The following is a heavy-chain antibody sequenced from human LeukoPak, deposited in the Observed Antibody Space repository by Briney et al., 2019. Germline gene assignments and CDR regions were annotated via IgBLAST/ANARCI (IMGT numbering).Heavy chain of an antibody. V-gene: IGHV3-74*01. D-gene: IGHD2-15*01. J-gene: IGHJ4*02. CDR2: INSDGSST. CDR1: GFTFSSYW. Sequence: GESLRLSCAASGFTFSSYWMHWVRQAPGKGLVWVSRINSDGSSTSYADSVKGRFTISRDNAKNTLYLQMNSLRAEDTAVYYCARDPRDIVVVVAATSTGGQGTLVTVSS. CDR3: ARDPRDIVVVVAATST.